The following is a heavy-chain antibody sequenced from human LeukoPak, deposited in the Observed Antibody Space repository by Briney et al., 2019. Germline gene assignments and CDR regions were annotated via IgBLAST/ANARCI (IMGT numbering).Heavy chain of an antibody. CDR1: GYTFTSYD. Sequence: ASVKVSCKASGYTFTSYDINWVRQATGQGLEWMGWMNPNSGNTGYAQKFQGRVTMTRNTSISTAYMELSSLRSEDTAVYYCAKDHGYCSGGSCNWFDPWGQGTLVTVSS. V-gene: IGHV1-8*01. CDR3: AKDHGYCSGGSCNWFDP. J-gene: IGHJ5*02. CDR2: MNPNSGNT. D-gene: IGHD2-15*01.